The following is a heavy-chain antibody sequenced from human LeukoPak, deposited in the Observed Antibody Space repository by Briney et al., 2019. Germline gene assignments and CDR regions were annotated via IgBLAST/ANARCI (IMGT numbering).Heavy chain of an antibody. D-gene: IGHD2/OR15-2a*01. J-gene: IGHJ4*02. CDR3: ARENIFDF. CDR1: GFNFNNYG. V-gene: IGHV3-23*01. CDR2: IGATDDST. Sequence: GGSLRLSCAVSGFNFNNYGVSWVRQAPGKGPEWVSAIGATDDSTYYADSVKGRFTISRDNSRNTVYLQMNSLRVADTALYFCARENIFDFWGQGTLVTVSS.